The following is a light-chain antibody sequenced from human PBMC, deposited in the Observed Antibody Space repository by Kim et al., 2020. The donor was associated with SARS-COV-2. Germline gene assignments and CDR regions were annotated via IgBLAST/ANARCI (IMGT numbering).Light chain of an antibody. V-gene: IGKV1-16*02. CDR1: QGINNY. CDR3: QQYNSYPLT. CDR2: AAS. J-gene: IGKJ4*01. Sequence: SASVGDTVTITCRASQGINNYLAWFQQKPGKPPKSLIYAASSLQSGVPSKFSGSGSGTYFTLTISSLQPEDFATYYCQQYNSYPLTFGGGTKLEI.